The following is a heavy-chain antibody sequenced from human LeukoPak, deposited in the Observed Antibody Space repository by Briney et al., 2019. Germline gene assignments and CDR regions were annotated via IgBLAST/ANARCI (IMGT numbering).Heavy chain of an antibody. CDR2: ISSSGGTI. J-gene: IGHJ6*03. V-gene: IGHV3-48*03. CDR1: GFTFSSYE. Sequence: GGSLRLSCAASGFTFSSYEMNWVRQAPGKGLEWVSYISSSGGTIYYADSVKGRFTISRDNAKNSLYLQMNNLRAEDTGVYYCARDSAIVVLAYMDVWGKGTTVTVSS. CDR3: ARDSAIVVLAYMDV. D-gene: IGHD2-15*01.